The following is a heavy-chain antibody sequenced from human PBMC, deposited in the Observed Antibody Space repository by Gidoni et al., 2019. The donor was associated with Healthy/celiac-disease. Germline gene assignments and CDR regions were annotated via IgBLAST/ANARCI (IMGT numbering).Heavy chain of an antibody. CDR2: IWYDGSNK. CDR1: GFTFSSYG. D-gene: IGHD1-26*01. V-gene: IGHV3-33*01. CDR3: ARASLGNPKWELLHVDY. Sequence: QVQLVESGGGVVQPGSSLRLSCAAPGFTFSSYGMHWVRQAPGKGLEWVAVIWYDGSNKYYADSVKGRFTISRDNSKNTLYLQMNSLRAEDTAVYYCARASLGNPKWELLHVDYWGQGTLVTVSS. J-gene: IGHJ4*02.